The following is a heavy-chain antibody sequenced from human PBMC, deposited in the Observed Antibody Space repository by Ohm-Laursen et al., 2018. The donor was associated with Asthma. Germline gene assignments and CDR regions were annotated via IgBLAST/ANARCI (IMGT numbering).Heavy chain of an antibody. J-gene: IGHJ6*02. CDR3: ARQQGYGGNADYYYYGMDV. V-gene: IGHV3-33*08. CDR2: IWYDGSNK. Sequence: SLRLSCAAFGFTFSSYGMHWVRQGPGKGLEWVAVIWYDGSNKYYADSVKGRFTISRDNSKNTLYLQMNSLRAEDTAVYYCARQQGYGGNADYYYYGMDVWGQGTTVTVSS. D-gene: IGHD4-23*01. CDR1: GFTFSSYG.